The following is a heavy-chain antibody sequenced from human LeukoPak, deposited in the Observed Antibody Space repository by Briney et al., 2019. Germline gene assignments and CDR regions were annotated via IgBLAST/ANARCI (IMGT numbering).Heavy chain of an antibody. D-gene: IGHD5-18*01. CDR2: IYYRGST. Sequence: SETLSLTCTVSGGSISSYYWSWIRQPPGKGLEWIGYIYYRGSTNYNPSLKSRVTISVDTSKNQFSLKLSSVTAADTAVYYCARHGYSYGPDYWGQGTLVTVSS. V-gene: IGHV4-59*01. J-gene: IGHJ4*02. CDR1: GGSISSYY. CDR3: ARHGYSYGPDY.